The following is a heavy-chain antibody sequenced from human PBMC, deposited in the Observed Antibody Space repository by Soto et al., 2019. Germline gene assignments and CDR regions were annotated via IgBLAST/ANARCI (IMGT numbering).Heavy chain of an antibody. CDR2: IYPGDSDT. CDR1: GYSFTSYW. J-gene: IGHJ6*02. D-gene: IGHD2-2*01. Sequence: LGESLKISCKGSGYSFTSYWIGWVRQMPGKGLEWMGIIYPGDSDTRYSPSFQGQVTISADKSISTAYLQWSSLKASDTAMYYWARSRKCYYFYCGMDVWGQGTTVTVCS. V-gene: IGHV5-51*01. CDR3: ARSRKCYYFYCGMDV.